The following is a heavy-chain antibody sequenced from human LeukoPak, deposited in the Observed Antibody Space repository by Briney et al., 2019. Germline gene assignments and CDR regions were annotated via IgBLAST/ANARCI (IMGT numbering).Heavy chain of an antibody. J-gene: IGHJ1*01. CDR2: ISYSGST. D-gene: IGHD4-23*01. CDR1: GGSISSCY. V-gene: IGHV4-59*08. Sequence: SETLSLTCTVSGGSISSCYWSWIRQPPGKGLEWIGYISYSGSTNYSPPTLRSRVTMSVDTSKNQFSLRLTSVTAADTAVYYCARDCGGNSGYFRYWGQGTLVTVSS. CDR3: ARDCGGNSGYFRY.